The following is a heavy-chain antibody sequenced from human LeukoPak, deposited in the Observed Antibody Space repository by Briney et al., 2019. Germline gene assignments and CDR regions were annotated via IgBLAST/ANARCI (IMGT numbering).Heavy chain of an antibody. J-gene: IGHJ4*02. Sequence: GGSLRLSCAASGFTFSNYWMSWVRQAPGKGLEWVANIKQDGSEKYYVDSVKGRFTISIDNAENSLYLQMNSLRTEDTAVYYCARAPHFFDTSGSRYYFDSWGQGALVTVSS. V-gene: IGHV3-7*01. CDR1: GFTFSNYW. CDR3: ARAPHFFDTSGSRYYFDS. D-gene: IGHD3-22*01. CDR2: IKQDGSEK.